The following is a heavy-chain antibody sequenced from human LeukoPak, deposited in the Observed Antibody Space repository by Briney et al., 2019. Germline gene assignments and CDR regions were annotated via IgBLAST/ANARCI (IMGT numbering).Heavy chain of an antibody. CDR2: INHSGST. Sequence: PSETLSLTCAVYGGSFSGYYWSWIRQPPGKGLEWIGEINHSGSTNYNPSLKSRVTISVGTSKNQFSLKLSSVTAADTAVYYCARATYSSSSRIYWFDPWGQGTLVTVSS. CDR3: ARATYSSSSRIYWFDP. V-gene: IGHV4-34*01. CDR1: GGSFSGYY. D-gene: IGHD6-6*01. J-gene: IGHJ5*02.